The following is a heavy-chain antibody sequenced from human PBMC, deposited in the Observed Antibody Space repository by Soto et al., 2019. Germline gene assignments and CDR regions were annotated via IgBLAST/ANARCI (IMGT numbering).Heavy chain of an antibody. D-gene: IGHD3-3*01. V-gene: IGHV3-23*01. CDR2: ISGSGGST. Sequence: GGSLRLSCAASGFTFSSYAMSWVRQAPGKGLEWVSAISGSGGSTYYADSVKGRFTISRDNSKNTLYLQMNSLRAEDTAVYYCAKDRGTIFGVVGGDSPYDYWGQGTLVTVSS. CDR1: GFTFSSYA. CDR3: AKDRGTIFGVVGGDSPYDY. J-gene: IGHJ4*02.